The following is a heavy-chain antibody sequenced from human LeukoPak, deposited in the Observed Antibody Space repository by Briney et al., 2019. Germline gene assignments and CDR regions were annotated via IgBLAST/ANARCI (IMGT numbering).Heavy chain of an antibody. Sequence: GGCLMLDCAGSGFTFSSYWMHWVRQAPGKGLVWVSRINSDGSSTSYADSVKGRFTISRDNAKNTLYLQMNSLRAEDTAVYYCARAGYSGYERDYYGMDVWGKGTTVTVSS. V-gene: IGHV3-74*01. CDR2: INSDGSST. D-gene: IGHD5-12*01. CDR1: GFTFSSYW. CDR3: ARAGYSGYERDYYGMDV. J-gene: IGHJ6*04.